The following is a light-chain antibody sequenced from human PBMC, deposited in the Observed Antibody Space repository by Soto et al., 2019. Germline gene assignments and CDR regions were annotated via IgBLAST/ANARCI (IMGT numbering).Light chain of an antibody. CDR3: QQRSNWPRT. J-gene: IGKJ1*01. CDR1: QSVSSY. Sequence: MSPQSPGPLPKSPGERATLSCRASQSVSSYLAWYQQKPGQAPRLLIYDASSRATGIPARFSGSGSGTDFTLTISSLEPEDFAVYYCQQRSNWPRTFGQGTKVDIK. V-gene: IGKV3-11*01. CDR2: DAS.